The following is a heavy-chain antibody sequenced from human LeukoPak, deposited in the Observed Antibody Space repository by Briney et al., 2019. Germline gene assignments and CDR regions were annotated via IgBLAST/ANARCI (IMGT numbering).Heavy chain of an antibody. CDR1: GFTFNKYA. J-gene: IGHJ4*02. CDR2: ISSSSSYI. Sequence: PGGSLRLSCAASGFTFNKYAMSWVRHPPGKGLELVSSISSSSSYIYYADSVKGRFTISRDNAKNSLYLQMNSLRAEDTAVYYCARGRGPRRIAAAGTHDYWGQGTLVTVSS. V-gene: IGHV3-21*01. CDR3: ARGRGPRRIAAAGTHDY. D-gene: IGHD6-13*01.